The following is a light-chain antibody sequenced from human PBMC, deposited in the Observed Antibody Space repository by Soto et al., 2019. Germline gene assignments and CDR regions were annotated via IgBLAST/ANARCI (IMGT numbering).Light chain of an antibody. CDR3: QQSYSALSIT. CDR2: AAS. V-gene: IGKV1-39*01. Sequence: DIQMTQSPSSLSASVGDRVTITCRASESIARHLNWYQQKPGKAPKLLIYAASSLQNGVPSRFRCGGSGTDFTLTISNLQPEVFATYYCQQSYSALSITFGQGTRLEIK. CDR1: ESIARH. J-gene: IGKJ5*01.